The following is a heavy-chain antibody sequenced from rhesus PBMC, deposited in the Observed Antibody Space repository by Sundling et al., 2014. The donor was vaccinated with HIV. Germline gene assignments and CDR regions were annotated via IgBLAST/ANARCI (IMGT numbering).Heavy chain of an antibody. CDR3: ATDRGYWRTDY. V-gene: IGHV4-93*01. D-gene: IGHD2-33*01. CDR1: GGSISSSNW. CDR2: IYGSGGST. J-gene: IGHJ4*01. Sequence: QVQLQESGPGLAKPSETLSLTCAVSGGSISSSNWWSWIRQSPRKGLEWIGGIYGSGGSTEHNPSLKSRVTIAKDTSKNHFSLRLSSVTAADTAVYYCATDRGYWRTDYWGQGVLVTVSS.